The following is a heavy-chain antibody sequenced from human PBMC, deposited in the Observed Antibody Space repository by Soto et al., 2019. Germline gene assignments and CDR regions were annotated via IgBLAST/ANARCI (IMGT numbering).Heavy chain of an antibody. CDR1: GGTFNTSG. D-gene: IGHD1-26*01. J-gene: IGHJ5*02. CDR2: IIPLFGTT. V-gene: IGHV1-69*13. CDR3: ARARGTSWYNWFDP. Sequence: SVKVSCKASGGTFNTSGISWVRKAPGQGIEWMGGIIPLFGTTNYAQRFKGRVTITADESTNTVHMELSSLRFGGTAIYYCARARGTSWYNWFDPWGQGTLVTVSS.